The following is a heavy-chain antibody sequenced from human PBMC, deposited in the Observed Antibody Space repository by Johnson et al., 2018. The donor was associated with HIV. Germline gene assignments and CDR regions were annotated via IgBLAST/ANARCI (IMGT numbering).Heavy chain of an antibody. V-gene: IGHV3-23*04. CDR2: ISGSGGST. CDR3: AGKTGYDAFDM. D-gene: IGHD3-9*01. CDR1: GFTFSSYW. Sequence: VQLVESGGGVVRPGGSLRLSCAASGFTFSSYWMHWVRQAPGKGLEWVSAISGSGGSTYYADSVKGRFTISRDNSRNTLYLQMNSLRVEDTAVYFCAGKTGYDAFDMWGQGTMVTVSS. J-gene: IGHJ3*02.